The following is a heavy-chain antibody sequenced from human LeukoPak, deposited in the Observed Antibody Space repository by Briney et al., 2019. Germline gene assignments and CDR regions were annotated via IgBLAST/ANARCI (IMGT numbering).Heavy chain of an antibody. Sequence: PSETLSLTCAVSGGFISSSNWWSWVRQPPGKGLEWIGEIDHSGSTNYNPSLKSRVTISVDKSKNQFSLKLSSVTAADTAVYYCARGVPAVVPAAMWGSYYYYGMDVWGQGTTVTVSS. J-gene: IGHJ6*02. CDR2: IDHSGST. D-gene: IGHD2-2*01. CDR3: ARGVPAVVPAAMWGSYYYYGMDV. V-gene: IGHV4-4*02. CDR1: GGFISSSNW.